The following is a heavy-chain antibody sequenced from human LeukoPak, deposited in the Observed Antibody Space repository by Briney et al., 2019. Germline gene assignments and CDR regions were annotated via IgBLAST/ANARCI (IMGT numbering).Heavy chain of an antibody. CDR3: ARGASWNPPYYYYGMDV. V-gene: IGHV1-69*13. J-gene: IGHJ6*02. D-gene: IGHD2-15*01. CDR1: GGIFSSYA. Sequence: ASVKVSCKASGGIFSSYAISWVRQAPGQGLEWMGGIIPIFGTANYAQKFQGRVTITADESTSTAYMELSSLRSEDTAVYCCARGASWNPPYYYYGMDVWGQGTTVTVSS. CDR2: IIPIFGTA.